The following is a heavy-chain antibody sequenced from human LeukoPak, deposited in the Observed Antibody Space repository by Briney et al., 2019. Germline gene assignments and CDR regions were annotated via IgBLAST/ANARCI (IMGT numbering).Heavy chain of an antibody. V-gene: IGHV3-30*02. J-gene: IGHJ4*02. D-gene: IGHD2/OR15-2a*01. CDR3: ATDGIPSATALAN. Sequence: GGSLRLSCETSGFTFSHYGIHWVRQVPGMGLEWVAFIKYGGSKIYYAESVQGRFTISRDNSKNNLFLQMTRMRPQDTAVYYCATDGIPSATALANWGQGTLVTVSS. CDR1: GFTFSHYG. CDR2: IKYGGSKI.